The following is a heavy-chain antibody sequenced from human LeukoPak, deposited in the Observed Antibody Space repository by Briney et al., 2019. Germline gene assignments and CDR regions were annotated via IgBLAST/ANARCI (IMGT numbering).Heavy chain of an antibody. V-gene: IGHV3-48*03. Sequence: PGGSLRLSCAASGFTFSSYEMNWVRQAPGKGLEWVSYISSSGSTIYYADSVRGRFTISRDNAKNSLYLQMNSLRAEDTAVYYCARAGTYLDYYYMDVWGKGTTVTVSS. J-gene: IGHJ6*03. D-gene: IGHD3-10*01. CDR2: ISSSGSTI. CDR3: ARAGTYLDYYYMDV. CDR1: GFTFSSYE.